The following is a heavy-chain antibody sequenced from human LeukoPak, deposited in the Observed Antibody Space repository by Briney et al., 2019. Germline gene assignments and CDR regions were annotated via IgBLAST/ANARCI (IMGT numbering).Heavy chain of an antibody. CDR2: ISAYNGNT. CDR1: GYTFTSYG. D-gene: IGHD6-13*01. CDR3: ARETGIARAAAGPLKY. J-gene: IGHJ4*02. Sequence: ASVKVSCKASGYTFTSYGISWVRQAPGQGLEWMGWISAYNGNTNYAQKLQGRVTMTTDTSTSTAYMELRSLRSDDTAVYYCARETGIARAAAGPLKYWGQGTLVTVSS. V-gene: IGHV1-18*01.